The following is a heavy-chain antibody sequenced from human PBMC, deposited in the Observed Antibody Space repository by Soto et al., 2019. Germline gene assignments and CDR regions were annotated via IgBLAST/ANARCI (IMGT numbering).Heavy chain of an antibody. CDR1: GFTFSSYA. J-gene: IGHJ4*02. CDR2: ISSNGGST. CDR3: ARYDYSNLDY. Sequence: PGGSLRLSCSASGFTFSSYAMHWVRQAPGKGLEYVSAISSNGGSTYYADSVKGRFTISRDNSKNTLYLQMSSLRAEDTAVYYCARYDYSNLDYWGQGTLVTVSS. V-gene: IGHV3-64D*08. D-gene: IGHD4-4*01.